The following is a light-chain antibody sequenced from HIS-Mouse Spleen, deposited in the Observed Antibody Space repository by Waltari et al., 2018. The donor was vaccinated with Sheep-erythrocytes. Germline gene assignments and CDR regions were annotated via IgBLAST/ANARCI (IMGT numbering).Light chain of an antibody. CDR1: SSDVGGYNY. CDR3: CSYAGSYNHV. Sequence: QSALTQPASVSGSPGQSITISCTGTSSDVGGYNYVSWYQKHPGKAPKLMIYDVSKRPSGVPDRVAGSKSGNTASLTISGLQAEDEADYYCCSYAGSYNHVFATGTKVTVL. CDR2: DVS. J-gene: IGLJ1*01. V-gene: IGLV2-11*01.